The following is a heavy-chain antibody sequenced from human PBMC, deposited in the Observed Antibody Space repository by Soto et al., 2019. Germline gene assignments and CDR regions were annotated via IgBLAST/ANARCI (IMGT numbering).Heavy chain of an antibody. J-gene: IGHJ1*01. CDR2: IYYSGST. V-gene: IGHV4-39*07. CDR1: GGSISSSSYY. D-gene: IGHD3-10*01. Sequence: SETLSLTCTVSGGSISSSSYYWGWIRQPPGKGLEWIGSIYYSGSTYYNPSLKSRVTISVDTSKNQFSLKLSSVTAADTAVYYCARDARGRSGSYYPEYFQHWGQGTLVTVSS. CDR3: ARDARGRSGSYYPEYFQH.